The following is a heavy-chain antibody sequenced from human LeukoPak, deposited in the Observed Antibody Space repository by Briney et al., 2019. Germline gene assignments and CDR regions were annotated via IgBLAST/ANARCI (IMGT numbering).Heavy chain of an antibody. J-gene: IGHJ6*04. D-gene: IGHD1-26*01. CDR3: ARETTLGPTSRMDV. V-gene: IGHV4-61*02. CDR1: GGSVSSGRYH. Sequence: PSETLSLTCSVSGGSVSSGRYHWTWIRQPAGKGLEWIGRFYTSGSTNYNPSLESRVTISIDTSKNQFSLKLSSVTAADTAVYYCARETTLGPTSRMDVWGKGTTVTVSS. CDR2: FYTSGST.